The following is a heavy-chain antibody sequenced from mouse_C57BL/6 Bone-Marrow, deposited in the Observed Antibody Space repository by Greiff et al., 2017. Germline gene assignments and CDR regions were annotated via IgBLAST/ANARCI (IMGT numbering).Heavy chain of an antibody. J-gene: IGHJ1*03. CDR1: GYTFTDYY. D-gene: IGHD1-1*01. Sequence: VQLKESGPVLVKPGASVKMSCKASGYTFTDYYMNWVKQSHGKSLEWIGVINPYNGGTSYNQKFKGKATLTVDKSSSTAYMELNSLTSEDSAVYYCARDYGSRRWYFDVWGTGTTVTVSS. V-gene: IGHV1-19*01. CDR3: ARDYGSRRWYFDV. CDR2: INPYNGGT.